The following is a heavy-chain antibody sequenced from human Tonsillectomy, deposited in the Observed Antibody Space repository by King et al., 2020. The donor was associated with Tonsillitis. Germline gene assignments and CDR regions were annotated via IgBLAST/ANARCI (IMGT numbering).Heavy chain of an antibody. CDR2: IDPSDSYT. Sequence: QLVQSGAEVKKPGESLRISCKGSGYSFISYWITWVRQMPGKGLEWMGRIDPSDSYTQYSPSFQGHVTISADKSIGTAYVQWSSLKASDTAMYYCARGTNYYDSSGYYYLLYWGQGTLVTVSS. V-gene: IGHV5-10-1*03. D-gene: IGHD3-22*01. CDR3: ARGTNYYDSSGYYYLLY. CDR1: GYSFISYW. J-gene: IGHJ4*02.